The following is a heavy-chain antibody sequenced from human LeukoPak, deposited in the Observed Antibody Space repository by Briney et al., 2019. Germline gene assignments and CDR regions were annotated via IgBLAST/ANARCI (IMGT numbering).Heavy chain of an antibody. CDR1: GFTFSDYY. J-gene: IGHJ4*02. V-gene: IGHV3-11*04. CDR3: ARVSKDFDY. CDR2: ISSGSTI. Sequence: KPGGSLRLSCAASGFTFSDYYMSWIRQAPGKGLEWVSYISSGSTIYYADSVKGRFTISRDNAKNSLYLQMSSLRAEDTAVYYCARVSKDFDYWGQGTLVTVSS.